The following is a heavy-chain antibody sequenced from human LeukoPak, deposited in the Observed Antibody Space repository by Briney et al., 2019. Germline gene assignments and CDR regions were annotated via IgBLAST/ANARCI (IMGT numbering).Heavy chain of an antibody. D-gene: IGHD3-3*01. CDR2: ISAYNGNT. CDR1: GCTFTSYG. CDR3: ASSDYDFWSGRFDP. J-gene: IGHJ5*02. Sequence: ASVKVSCKASGCTFTSYGISWVRQAPGQGLEWMGWISAYNGNTNYAQKLQGRVTMTTDTSTSTAYMELRSLRSDDTAVYYCASSDYDFWSGRFDPWGQGTLVTVSS. V-gene: IGHV1-18*01.